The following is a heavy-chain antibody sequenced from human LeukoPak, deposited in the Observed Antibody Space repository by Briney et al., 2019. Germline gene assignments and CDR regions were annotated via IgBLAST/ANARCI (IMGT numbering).Heavy chain of an antibody. CDR3: ARGPTTVTRAFDY. D-gene: IGHD4-17*01. J-gene: IGHJ4*02. CDR2: IYTSGTT. V-gene: IGHV4-61*05. CDR1: GGSISSSSYY. Sequence: SETLSLTCTVSGGSISSSSYYWGWIRQPPGKGLEWIGRIYTSGTTNYNPSLKSRVTMSVDTSKNQFSLKLSSVTAADTAVYYCARGPTTVTRAFDYWGQGTLVTVFS.